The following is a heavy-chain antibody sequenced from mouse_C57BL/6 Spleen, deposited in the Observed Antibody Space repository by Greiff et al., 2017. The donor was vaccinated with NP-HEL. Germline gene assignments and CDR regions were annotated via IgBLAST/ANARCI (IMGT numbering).Heavy chain of an antibody. CDR1: GFSLTSYA. CDR3: AAYDYEKAWFAY. D-gene: IGHD2-4*01. CDR2: IWTGGGT. J-gene: IGHJ3*01. Sequence: VQVVESGPGLVAPSQSLSITCTVSGFSLTSYAISWVRQPPGKGLEWLGVIWTGGGTNYNSALKSRLSISKDNSKSQVFLKMNSLQTDDTARYYCAAYDYEKAWFAYWGQGTLVTVSA. V-gene: IGHV2-9-1*01.